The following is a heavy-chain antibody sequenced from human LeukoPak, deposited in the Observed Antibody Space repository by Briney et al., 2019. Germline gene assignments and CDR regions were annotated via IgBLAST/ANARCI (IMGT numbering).Heavy chain of an antibody. V-gene: IGHV4-59*01. J-gene: IGHJ5*02. D-gene: IGHD4-11*01. CDR2: IYYSGST. Sequence: SETLSLTCTVSGGSISSYYWSWIRQPPGKGLEWIGYIYYSGSTNYNPSLKSRVTISVDTSKNQFSLKLSSVTAADTAVYYCARLQYGEFDPWGQGTLVTVSS. CDR1: GGSISSYY. CDR3: ARLQYGEFDP.